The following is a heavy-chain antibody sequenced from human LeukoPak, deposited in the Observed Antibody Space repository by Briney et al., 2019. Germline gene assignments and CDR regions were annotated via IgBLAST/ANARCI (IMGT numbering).Heavy chain of an antibody. J-gene: IGHJ4*02. D-gene: IGHD2-2*01. V-gene: IGHV1-18*01. Sequence: ASVKVSCKASGGTFSSYAISWVRQAPGQGLEWMGWISAYNGNTYYAQNLQGRVTMTTDTSTSTAYMELRSLRSDDTAMYYCARVGVYCTSTSCHDYWGQGTLVTVSS. CDR3: ARVGVYCTSTSCHDY. CDR1: GGTFSSYA. CDR2: ISAYNGNT.